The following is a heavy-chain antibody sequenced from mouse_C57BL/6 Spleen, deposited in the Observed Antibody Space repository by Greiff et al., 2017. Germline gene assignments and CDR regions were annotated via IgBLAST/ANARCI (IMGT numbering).Heavy chain of an antibody. CDR3: ARITTVVATDFDV. V-gene: IGHV1-52*01. CDR2: IDPSDSEP. J-gene: IGHJ1*03. D-gene: IGHD1-1*01. CDR1: GYTFTSYW. Sequence: VQLQQPGAELVRPGSSVKLSCKASGYTFTSYWMHWVKQRPIQGLEWIGNIDPSDSEPHYNQKFKDKATLTVDKSSSTAYMQLSSLTSEDSAVYYCARITTVVATDFDVWGTGTTVTVSS.